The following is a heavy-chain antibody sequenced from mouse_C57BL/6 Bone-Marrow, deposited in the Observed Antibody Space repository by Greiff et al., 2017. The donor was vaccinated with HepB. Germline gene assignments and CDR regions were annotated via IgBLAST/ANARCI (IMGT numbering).Heavy chain of an antibody. V-gene: IGHV5-15*01. D-gene: IGHD2-3*01. CDR3: ARGPAYDGYHYAMDY. J-gene: IGHJ4*01. CDR1: GFTFSDYG. Sequence: EVQRVESGGGLVQPGGSLKLSCAASGFTFSDYGMAWVRQAPRKGPEWVAFISNLAYSIYYADTVTGRFTISRENAKNTLYLEMSSLRSEDTAMYYCARGPAYDGYHYAMDYWGQGTSVTVSS. CDR2: ISNLAYSI.